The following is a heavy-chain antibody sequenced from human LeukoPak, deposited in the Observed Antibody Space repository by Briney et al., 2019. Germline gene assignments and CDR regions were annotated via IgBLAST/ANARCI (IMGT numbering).Heavy chain of an antibody. J-gene: IGHJ4*02. CDR1: GDSVSSNSAA. Sequence: SQTLSLTCAISGDSVSSNSAACNWIRQSPSRGLEWQGRTYYRSKWYNDYAVSVKSRITINPDTSKNQFSLQLNSVTPEDTAVYLCARFRDSGSYWGFDYWGQGTLVTVSS. V-gene: IGHV6-1*01. CDR2: TYYRSKWYN. CDR3: ARFRDSGSYWGFDY. D-gene: IGHD1-26*01.